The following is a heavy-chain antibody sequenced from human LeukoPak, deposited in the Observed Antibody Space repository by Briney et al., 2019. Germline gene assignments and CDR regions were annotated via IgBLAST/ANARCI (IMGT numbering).Heavy chain of an antibody. CDR2: ISAGSGTI. J-gene: IGHJ4*02. CDR3: ARRKDSGSQSHDY. D-gene: IGHD1-26*01. CDR1: GFTFRIYG. Sequence: PGGPLRLSCAVSGFTFRIYGMNWVRQATGKGLEWGSYISAGSGTISYADSVKGRFTISRDNAQNSLYLQMNSLRAEDTAVYYCARRKDSGSQSHDYWGQGTLVTVAS. V-gene: IGHV3-48*01.